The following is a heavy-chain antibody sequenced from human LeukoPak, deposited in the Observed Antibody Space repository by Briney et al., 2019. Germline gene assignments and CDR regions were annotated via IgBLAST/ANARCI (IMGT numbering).Heavy chain of an antibody. Sequence: ASVKVSCKASGYTLTSYAMNWVRQAPGQGPEWMGWININTGNPTYAQGFTGRFVFSLDTSVSTAYLQISSLKAEDTAVYYCARVGYSYGYLCDYWGKGHGDTVSS. J-gene: IGHJ4*02. CDR3: ARVGYSYGYLCDY. CDR2: ININTGNP. V-gene: IGHV7-4-1*02. CDR1: GYTLTSYA. D-gene: IGHD5-18*01.